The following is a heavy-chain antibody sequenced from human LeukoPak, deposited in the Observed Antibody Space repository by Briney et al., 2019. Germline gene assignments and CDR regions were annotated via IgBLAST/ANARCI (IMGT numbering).Heavy chain of an antibody. J-gene: IGHJ4*02. CDR1: GFTFSSYG. CDR2: IWYDGSNK. Sequence: GGSLRLSCAASGFTFSSYGMHWVRQAPGKGPEWVAVIWYDGSNKYYADSVKGRFTISRDNSKNTLYLQMNSLRAEDTAVYYCARDPDTYYYDSSGYYPDYWGQGTLVTVSS. CDR3: ARDPDTYYYDSSGYYPDY. D-gene: IGHD3-22*01. V-gene: IGHV3-33*01.